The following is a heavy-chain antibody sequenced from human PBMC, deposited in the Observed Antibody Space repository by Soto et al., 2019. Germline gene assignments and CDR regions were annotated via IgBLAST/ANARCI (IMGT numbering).Heavy chain of an antibody. CDR1: GGSIISSSYY. CDR3: ARGYCSSTSCYIWDNWFDP. J-gene: IGHJ5*02. V-gene: IGHV4-61*01. CDR2: IYYSGRT. D-gene: IGHD2-2*02. Sequence: SEPLSLTCTVSGGSIISSSYYWSWIRQPPGKGLEWIGYIYYSGRTNYNPSLKSRVTISVDTSKNQFSLKLSSVTAADTAVYYCARGYCSSTSCYIWDNWFDPWGQGTLVTVSS.